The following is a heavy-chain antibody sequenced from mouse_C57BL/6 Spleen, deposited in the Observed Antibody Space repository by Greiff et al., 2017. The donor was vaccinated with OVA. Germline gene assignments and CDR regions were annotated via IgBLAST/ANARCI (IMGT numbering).Heavy chain of an antibody. CDR3: ARKGYYDYDWFAD. D-gene: IGHD2-4*01. V-gene: IGHV1-69*01. J-gene: IGHJ3*01. CDR2: IDPSDSYT. Sequence: QVQLQQPGAELVMPGASVKLSCKASGYTFTSYWMHWVKQRPGQGLEWIGEIDPSDSYTNYNQKFKGKSTLTVDKSSSTAYMQLSSLTSEDAAVYYCARKGYYDYDWFADWGQGTLVTVSA. CDR1: GYTFTSYW.